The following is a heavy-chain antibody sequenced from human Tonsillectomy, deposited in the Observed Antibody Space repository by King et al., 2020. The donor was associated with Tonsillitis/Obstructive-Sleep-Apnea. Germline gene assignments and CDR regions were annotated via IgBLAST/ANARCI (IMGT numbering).Heavy chain of an antibody. CDR1: GYTFTSYY. Sequence: LVQSGAEVKKPGASVKVSCKASGYTFTSYYMHWVRQAPGQGLEWMGIINPSGGSTSYAQKFQGRVTMTRDTSTSTVYMELSSLRSEDTAVYYCARGIDGITIFGVVPFYMDVWGKGTTVTVSS. D-gene: IGHD3-3*01. CDR3: ARGIDGITIFGVVPFYMDV. J-gene: IGHJ6*03. CDR2: INPSGGST. V-gene: IGHV1-46*01.